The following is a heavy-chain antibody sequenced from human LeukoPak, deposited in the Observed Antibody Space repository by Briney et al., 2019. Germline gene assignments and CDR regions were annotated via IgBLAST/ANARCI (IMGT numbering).Heavy chain of an antibody. Sequence: PGGSLGLSCAASGFTFSSYWMHWVRQAPGKGLVWVSRINSDGSTTSYADSVKGRFTISRDNAKNTLYLQMNSLRAEDMAVYYCARNQGSDLDYWGQGTLVTVSS. D-gene: IGHD1-14*01. CDR2: INSDGSTT. CDR3: ARNQGSDLDY. J-gene: IGHJ4*02. CDR1: GFTFSSYW. V-gene: IGHV3-74*01.